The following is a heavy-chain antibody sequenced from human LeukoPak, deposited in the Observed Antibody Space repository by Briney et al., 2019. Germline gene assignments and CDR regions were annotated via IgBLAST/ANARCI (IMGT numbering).Heavy chain of an antibody. V-gene: IGHV4-59*01. CDR1: GGLMNNYY. CDR2: IYYNGGT. Sequence: SETLSLTCTVSGGLMNNYYWGWIRQPPGKGLEWLGYIYYNGGTNYNPSLKGRVTTSIDTSKNQFSLNLNAVTAADTATYYCARDKRGSYADYWGQGTLVTVSS. CDR3: ARDKRGSYADY. J-gene: IGHJ4*02. D-gene: IGHD1-26*01.